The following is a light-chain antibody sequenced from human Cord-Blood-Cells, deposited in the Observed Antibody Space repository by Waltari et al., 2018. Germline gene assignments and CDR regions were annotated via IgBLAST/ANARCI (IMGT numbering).Light chain of an antibody. J-gene: IGKJ5*01. CDR1: QSMSSY. Sequence: DIQMTPSPSSLSPSVGDRVTITCRASQSMSSYLNWYQKKLGNAPKLLIYAASSLQSVVPSRFSGSGSGEDFTIKISSLQPEYLATYSCKKSYSTHPTLGRGTRLEIK. V-gene: IGKV1-39*01. CDR3: KKSYSTHPT. CDR2: AAS.